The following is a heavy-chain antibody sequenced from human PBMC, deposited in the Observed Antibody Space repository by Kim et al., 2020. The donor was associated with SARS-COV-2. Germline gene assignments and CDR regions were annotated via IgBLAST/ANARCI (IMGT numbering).Heavy chain of an antibody. CDR1: GFTFSSFG. V-gene: IGHV3-33*06. D-gene: IGHD6-6*01. CDR2: IWFDGSNK. J-gene: IGHJ4*02. Sequence: GGSLRLSCAASGFTFSSFGMHWVRQAPGKGLEWVALIWFDGSNKYYGDSVKGRFTISRDNSKNTLYLQMNSLRVEDTAVYYCAKDWYSSSSGVDYWGQGTLVTVSS. CDR3: AKDWYSSSSGVDY.